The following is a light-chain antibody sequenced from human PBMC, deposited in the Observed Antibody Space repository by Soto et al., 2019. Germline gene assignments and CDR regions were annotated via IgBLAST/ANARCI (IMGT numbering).Light chain of an antibody. CDR2: DDA. CDR3: QVWNSDSEHYV. J-gene: IGLJ1*01. CDR1: NIGTKS. V-gene: IGLV3-21*02. Sequence: SYELTQPYSLSVAPGQTARIPCGGENIGTKSVHWYRQRPGQHPVLVVYDDASRPSGTPDRVSGSNSGNTATLTISRVEAGDEADYYCQVWNSDSEHYVFGGGTKVTVL.